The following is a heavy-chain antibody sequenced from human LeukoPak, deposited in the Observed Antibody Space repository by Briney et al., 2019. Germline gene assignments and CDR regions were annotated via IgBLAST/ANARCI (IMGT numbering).Heavy chain of an antibody. CDR3: ARLWSTYCSGGSCPHQPNY. J-gene: IGHJ4*02. V-gene: IGHV4-34*01. Sequence: RASETLPLTCAVYGGSFSGSYWSWIRQPPGKGLEWIGEMNHSGSTNYNPSLRSRVTISVDTSKNQFSLKLSSVTAADTAVYYCARLWSTYCSGGSCPHQPNYWGQGTLATVSS. D-gene: IGHD2-15*01. CDR1: GGSFSGSY. CDR2: MNHSGST.